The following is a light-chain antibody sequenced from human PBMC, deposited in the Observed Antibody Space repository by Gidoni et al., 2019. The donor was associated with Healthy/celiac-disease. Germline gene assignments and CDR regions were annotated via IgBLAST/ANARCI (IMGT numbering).Light chain of an antibody. CDR3: CSYAGSSTWV. Sequence: QSALSQPASVSASPAQSITISCTGTSSDVGRYNLVSWYQQHPGKAPKLMTYEGSKRPSGVSNRFSGSKSGNTASLTISGLQAEDEADYYCCSYAGSSTWVFGGGTKLTVL. V-gene: IGLV2-23*01. CDR1: SSDVGRYNL. J-gene: IGLJ3*02. CDR2: EGS.